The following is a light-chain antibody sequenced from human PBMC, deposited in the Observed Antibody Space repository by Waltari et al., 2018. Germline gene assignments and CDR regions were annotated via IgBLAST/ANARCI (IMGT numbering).Light chain of an antibody. V-gene: IGKV1-5*03. CDR2: KSS. Sequence: IQMTHSPSTLSASVGDRVTITCRASHSISSWLAWYQQKPGKAPNLLIYKSSSLESGVQSRFSGSGSGTEFTLTISSLKPDDFATYYCKHYNSYPLTFGGGTKVEIK. CDR1: HSISSW. J-gene: IGKJ4*01. CDR3: KHYNSYPLT.